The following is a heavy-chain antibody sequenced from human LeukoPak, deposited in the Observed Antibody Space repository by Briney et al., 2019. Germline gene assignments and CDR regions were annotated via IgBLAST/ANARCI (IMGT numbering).Heavy chain of an antibody. CDR3: ATLPRYCSSTSCYQSQFLGHY. CDR2: FDPEDGET. V-gene: IGHV1-24*01. Sequence: ASVKVSCKVSGYTLTELSMHWVRQAPGKGLEWMGGFDPEDGETICAQKFQGRVTMTEDTSTDTAYMELSSLRSEDTAVYYCATLPRYCSSTSCYQSQFLGHYWGQGTLVTVSS. CDR1: GYTLTELS. D-gene: IGHD2-2*01. J-gene: IGHJ4*02.